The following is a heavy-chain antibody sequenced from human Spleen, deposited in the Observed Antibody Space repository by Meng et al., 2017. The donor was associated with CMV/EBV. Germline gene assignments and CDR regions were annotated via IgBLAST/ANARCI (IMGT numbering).Heavy chain of an antibody. V-gene: IGHV3-7*01. CDR1: GLTFSSYW. J-gene: IGHJ3*01. Sequence: GGSLRLSCAASGLTFSSYWMNWVRQAPGKGLEWVANIKQDGSEKYYVDSVRGRFAISRDNAKSSLYLQMNSLRAEDTAVYYCARDRGWYQLLGVFDVWGQGTMVTVSS. CDR2: IKQDGSEK. CDR3: ARDRGWYQLLGVFDV. D-gene: IGHD2-2*01.